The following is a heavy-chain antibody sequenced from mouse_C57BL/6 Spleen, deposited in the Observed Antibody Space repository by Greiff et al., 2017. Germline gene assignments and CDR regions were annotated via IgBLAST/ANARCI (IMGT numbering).Heavy chain of an antibody. J-gene: IGHJ1*03. D-gene: IGHD1-1*01. Sequence: EVQLQQSGPELVKPGASVKISCKASGYSFTGYYMNWVKQSPEKSLEWIGEINPSTGGTTYNQKFKAKATLTVDKSSSTAYMQLKSLTSEDSAVYYCARYGGSRDWYFDVWGTGTTVTVSS. CDR1: GYSFTGYY. CDR3: ARYGGSRDWYFDV. CDR2: INPSTGGT. V-gene: IGHV1-42*01.